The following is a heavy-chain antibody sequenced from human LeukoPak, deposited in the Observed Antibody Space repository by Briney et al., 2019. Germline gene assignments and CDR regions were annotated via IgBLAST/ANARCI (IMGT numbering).Heavy chain of an antibody. V-gene: IGHV4-59*01. J-gene: IGHJ3*02. CDR1: GGSISSYY. CDR2: IYYSGST. Sequence: PSETLSLTCTVSGGSISSYYWSWIRQPPGKGLEWIGYIYYSGSTNYNPSLKSRVTMSVDTSKNQFSLKLSSVTAADTAVYYCARDRRRLLRRSAFDIWGQGTMVTVSS. CDR3: ARDRRRLLRRSAFDI. D-gene: IGHD2-15*01.